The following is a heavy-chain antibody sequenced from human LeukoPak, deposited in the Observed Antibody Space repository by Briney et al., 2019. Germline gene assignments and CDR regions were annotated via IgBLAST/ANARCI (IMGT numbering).Heavy chain of an antibody. J-gene: IGHJ1*01. CDR2: ISSISSTI. V-gene: IGHV3-48*01. Sequence: PGGSLRLSCTASGFTFSSYSMTWVRQAPGKGLEWVSYISSISSTIYYADSVKGRFTTSRDNAKNSLYLQMNSLRAEDTAVYYCARLSPSGWYGYFQQWGQGTRVTVSA. CDR1: GFTFSSYS. CDR3: ARLSPSGWYGYFQQ. D-gene: IGHD6-19*01.